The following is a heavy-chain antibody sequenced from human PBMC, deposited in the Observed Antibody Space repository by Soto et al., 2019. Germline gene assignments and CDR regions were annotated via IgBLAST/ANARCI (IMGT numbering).Heavy chain of an antibody. V-gene: IGHV1-18*01. Sequence: ASVKVSCKASGYTFTSYGISWVRQAPGQGLEWMGWISAYNGNTNYAQKLQGRVTMTTDTSTSTAYMELRSLRAEDTAVYYCAKGEVRGIIPSYFDYWGLGTLVTVSS. J-gene: IGHJ4*02. CDR2: ISAYNGNT. CDR1: GYTFTSYG. D-gene: IGHD3-10*01. CDR3: AKGEVRGIIPSYFDY.